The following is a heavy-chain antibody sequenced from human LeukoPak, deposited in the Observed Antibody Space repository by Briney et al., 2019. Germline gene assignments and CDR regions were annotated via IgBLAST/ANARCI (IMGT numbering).Heavy chain of an antibody. V-gene: IGHV3-53*01. CDR2: IFSGGNT. CDR1: GFSVSGSY. J-gene: IGHJ6*03. Sequence: PGGSLRLSCAASGFSVSGSYMSWVREAPGRGLEWVSLIFSGGNTLYADSVKGRFTISRDNSKNTLYLQMNSLRAEDTAVYYCARVFFGTAMNYYYYMDVWGKGTTVTVSS. CDR3: ARVFFGTAMNYYYYMDV. D-gene: IGHD5-18*01.